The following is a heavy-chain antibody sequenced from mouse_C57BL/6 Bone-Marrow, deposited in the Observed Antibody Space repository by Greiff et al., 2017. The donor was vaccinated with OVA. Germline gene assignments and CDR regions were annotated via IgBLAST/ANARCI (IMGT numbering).Heavy chain of an antibody. Sequence: EVQLVESGGGLVKPGGSLKLSCAASGFTFTDYGMDWVRQAPEKGLEWVAYISSGSSTIYYADTVKGRFTISRDNAKNTLFLQMTSLRSEDTAMYYCGRLTFYCYAMEYWGQGTSVTVSS. J-gene: IGHJ4*01. D-gene: IGHD4-1*01. V-gene: IGHV5-17*01. CDR2: ISSGSSTI. CDR1: GFTFTDYG. CDR3: GRLTFYCYAMEY.